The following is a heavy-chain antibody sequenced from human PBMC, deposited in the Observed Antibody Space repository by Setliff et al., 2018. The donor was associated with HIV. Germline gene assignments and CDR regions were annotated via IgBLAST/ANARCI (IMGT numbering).Heavy chain of an antibody. CDR3: AKDQSSAGYYFDS. D-gene: IGHD6-25*01. CDR2: ISGSGGST. Sequence: GGSLRLSCAASGFTFSNYAMSWVRQAPGKGLEWASGISGSGGSTYYADSVKGRYTISRDNSKNTLYLQMNSLRAEDTAVYYCAKDQSSAGYYFDSWGQGTLVTVSS. J-gene: IGHJ4*02. CDR1: GFTFSNYA. V-gene: IGHV3-23*01.